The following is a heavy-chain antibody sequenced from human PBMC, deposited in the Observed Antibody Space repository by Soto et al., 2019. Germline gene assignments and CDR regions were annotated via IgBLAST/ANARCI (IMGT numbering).Heavy chain of an antibody. D-gene: IGHD1-26*01. CDR3: ARVVVGATTSPQNAFDI. J-gene: IGHJ3*02. CDR1: GESLNSGGYS. V-gene: IGHV4-30-2*01. Sequence: TPSIKSAVYGESLNSGGYSWIWIREAPGKGLEWIGYSYHSGSTYHNPSLKSRVTISVDRSKNQCSLKLSSVTAADTAVYYCARVVVGATTSPQNAFDIWGQGTMVT. CDR2: SYHSGST.